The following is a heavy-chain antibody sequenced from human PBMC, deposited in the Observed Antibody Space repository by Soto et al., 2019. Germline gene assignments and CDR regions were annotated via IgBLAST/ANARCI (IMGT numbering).Heavy chain of an antibody. Sequence: SGPTLVNPTQTLTLTFSFSGFSLTTILVCVGWVRQSPEKALEWLALIFWDDDKRYSPSLRSRLTIAKDTSKNQVVLTLTNVEPVDTATYYCARILTATGGHFDSWGQGALVTVSS. CDR3: ARILTATGGHFDS. CDR1: GFSLTTILVC. CDR2: IFWDDDK. V-gene: IGHV2-5*02. D-gene: IGHD2-8*02. J-gene: IGHJ4*02.